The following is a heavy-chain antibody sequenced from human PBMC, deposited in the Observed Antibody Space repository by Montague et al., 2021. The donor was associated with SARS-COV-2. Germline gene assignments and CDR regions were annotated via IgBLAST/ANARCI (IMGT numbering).Heavy chain of an antibody. Sequence: SLRLSCAASGFPFSGYEMSWVRQAPGKGLEWVSYISSSGSTIYYADSVKGRFTISRDNAKNSLYLQMNSLRAEDTAVYYCARVRARITIFGGGPGDYWGQGTLATVSS. D-gene: IGHD3-3*01. CDR2: ISSSGSTI. J-gene: IGHJ4*02. CDR1: GFPFSGYE. V-gene: IGHV3-48*03. CDR3: ARVRARITIFGGGPGDY.